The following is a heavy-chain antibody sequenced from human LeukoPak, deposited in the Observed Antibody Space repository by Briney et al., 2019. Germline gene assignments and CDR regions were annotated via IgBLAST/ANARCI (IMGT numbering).Heavy chain of an antibody. J-gene: IGHJ4*02. D-gene: IGHD6-19*01. CDR1: GGSISSYY. V-gene: IGHV4-59*01. CDR2: IYYSGST. Sequence: SETLSLTCTVSGGSISSYYWSWIRQPPGKGLEWIGYIYYSGSTNCNPSLKSRVTISVDTSKNQFSLKLSSATAADTAVYYCARSYSSGWYVPYYFDYWGQGTLVTVSS. CDR3: ARSYSSGWYVPYYFDY.